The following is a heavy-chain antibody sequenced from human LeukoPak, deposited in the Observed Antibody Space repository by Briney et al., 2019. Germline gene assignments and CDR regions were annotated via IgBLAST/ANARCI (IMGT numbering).Heavy chain of an antibody. D-gene: IGHD6-13*01. CDR3: ARLGSSWSSDY. V-gene: IGHV3-33*01. Sequence: GTSLRLPCAASGFTFTSYGMHWVRQAPGKGLEWVALIWYDGRKEYYADSVKGRFTISRDDSRNTLYLQMNGLRAEDTAVYYCARLGSSWSSDYWGQGTLVPVSS. J-gene: IGHJ4*02. CDR1: GFTFTSYG. CDR2: IWYDGRKE.